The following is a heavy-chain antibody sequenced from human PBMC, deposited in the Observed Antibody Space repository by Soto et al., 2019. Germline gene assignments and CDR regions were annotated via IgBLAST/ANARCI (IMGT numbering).Heavy chain of an antibody. D-gene: IGHD6-13*01. Sequence: PSETLSLTCTVSGGSISSYYWSWIRQPPGKGLEWIGYIYYSGSTNYNPSLKSRVTISVDTSKNQFSLKLSSVTAADTAVYYCASGYSSRFFDYWGQGTLVTVSS. J-gene: IGHJ4*02. CDR3: ASGYSSRFFDY. CDR1: GGSISSYY. V-gene: IGHV4-59*08. CDR2: IYYSGST.